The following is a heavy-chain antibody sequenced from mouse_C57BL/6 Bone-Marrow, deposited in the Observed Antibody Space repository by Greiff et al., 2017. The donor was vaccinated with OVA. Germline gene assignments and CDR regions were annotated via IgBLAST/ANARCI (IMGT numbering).Heavy chain of an antibody. Sequence: VHVKQSGAELVRPGASVKLSCTASGFNIKDDYMHWVKQRPEQGLEWIGWIDPENGDTEYASKFQGKATITADTSSNTAYLQLSSLTSEDTAVYYCTTVTTVPYYAMDYWGQGTSVTVSS. J-gene: IGHJ4*01. CDR2: IDPENGDT. V-gene: IGHV14-4*01. D-gene: IGHD1-1*01. CDR3: TTVTTVPYYAMDY. CDR1: GFNIKDDY.